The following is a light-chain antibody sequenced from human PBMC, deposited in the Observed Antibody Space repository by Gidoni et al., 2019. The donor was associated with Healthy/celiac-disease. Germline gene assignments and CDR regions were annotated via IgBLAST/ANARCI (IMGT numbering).Light chain of an antibody. CDR2: GAS. Sequence: EIVLTQSPGTLSLSPGERATCSCRASQSVSSSYLAWYQQKPGQAPRLLIYGASSRATRIPDRFSGSGSGTDFTLTISRLEPEDFAVYYCQQYGSSTTFGGGTKVEIK. V-gene: IGKV3-20*01. J-gene: IGKJ4*01. CDR3: QQYGSSTT. CDR1: QSVSSSY.